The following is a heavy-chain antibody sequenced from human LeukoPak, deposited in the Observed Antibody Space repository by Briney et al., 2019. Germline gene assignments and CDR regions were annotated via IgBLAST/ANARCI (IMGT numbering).Heavy chain of an antibody. Sequence: SVTLSLTCGVSGGSITQTNYWTWVSQPPGKGLEWIGEVNLQGSTNYNPSLMGRVAISVDKSENHVTLQLTTVTAADTAVYYCSRAGTGFNIPGAYWGQGTLVTVSS. CDR3: SRAGTGFNIPGAY. J-gene: IGHJ4*02. V-gene: IGHV4-4*02. CDR1: GGSITQTNY. D-gene: IGHD1-14*01. CDR2: VNLQGST.